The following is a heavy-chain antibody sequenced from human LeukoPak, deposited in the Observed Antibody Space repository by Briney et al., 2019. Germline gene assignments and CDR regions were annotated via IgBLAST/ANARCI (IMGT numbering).Heavy chain of an antibody. CDR3: AKGRKGGRGDAYHV. D-gene: IGHD1-14*01. Sequence: PSEALSLTCTVSGGSISSSSYYWGRIRQPPGKGLEWIGSIYYSGSTYYNPSLKSRVTISVDTSKNQFSLKLSSVTAADTAVYYCAKGRKGGRGDAYHVWGQGTRVTVSS. J-gene: IGHJ3*01. CDR2: IYYSGST. CDR1: GGSISSSSYY. V-gene: IGHV4-39*07.